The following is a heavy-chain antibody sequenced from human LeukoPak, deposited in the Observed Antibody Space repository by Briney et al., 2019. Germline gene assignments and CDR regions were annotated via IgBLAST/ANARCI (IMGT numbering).Heavy chain of an antibody. Sequence: GGSLRLTCAAFGFIVRSNHINWVRQAPGKGLEWVSITYSGDTTYYADSVKGRFTISRDNAKNTLYLQMNSLRAEDTAVYYCARGVDSLSHWGQGALVTVSS. J-gene: IGHJ4*02. CDR1: GFIVRSNH. CDR2: TYSGDTT. D-gene: IGHD3-22*01. V-gene: IGHV3-66*01. CDR3: ARGVDSLSH.